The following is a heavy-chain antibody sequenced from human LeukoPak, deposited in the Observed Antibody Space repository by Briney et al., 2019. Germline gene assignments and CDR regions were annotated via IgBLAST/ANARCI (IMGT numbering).Heavy chain of an antibody. CDR3: ARDTPEYPGYHYYYMDV. CDR2: INWNGGST. V-gene: IGHV3-20*04. J-gene: IGHJ6*03. D-gene: IGHD2/OR15-2a*01. CDR1: GFTFDDYG. Sequence: GGSLRLSCAASGFTFDDYGMRWVRQAPGKGLEWVSGINWNGGSTGYADSVKGRFTISRDNAKNSLYLQMNSLRAEDTALYYCARDTPEYPGYHYYYMDVWGKGTTVTVSS.